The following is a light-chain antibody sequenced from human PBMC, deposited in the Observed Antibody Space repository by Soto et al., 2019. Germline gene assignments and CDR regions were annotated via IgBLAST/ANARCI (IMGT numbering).Light chain of an antibody. Sequence: IQLTQSASSLSANVGARVTITCRASQGVRDDVGWYQQKPGRAPKLLIYSASTLQSGVPSRFSGSGSGTDFTLTISGLQPEDFATYYCLQESNYPLTFGGGTKVDIK. J-gene: IGKJ4*01. CDR2: SAS. CDR1: QGVRDD. V-gene: IGKV1-6*01. CDR3: LQESNYPLT.